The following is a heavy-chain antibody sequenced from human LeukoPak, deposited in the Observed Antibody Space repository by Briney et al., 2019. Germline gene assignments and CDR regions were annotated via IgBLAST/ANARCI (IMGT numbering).Heavy chain of an antibody. D-gene: IGHD6-13*01. CDR3: AREGIAAEFDY. CDR2: IYNSGGT. J-gene: IGHJ4*02. Sequence: SETLSLTCTVSGGFITSSFYWSWIRQSPGKGLEWIGYIYNSGGTKYNPSLKSRLTISVDTSKNQFSLKLSSVTAADTAVYYCAREGIAAEFDYWGQGTLVTVSS. V-gene: IGHV4-59*12. CDR1: GGFITSSFY.